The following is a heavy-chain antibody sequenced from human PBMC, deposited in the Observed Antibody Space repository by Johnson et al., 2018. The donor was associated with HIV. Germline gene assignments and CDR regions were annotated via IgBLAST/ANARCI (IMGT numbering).Heavy chain of an antibody. Sequence: VQLVESGGGLVKPGGSLRLSCAASGFTFTTYDMHWVRQGTGKGLAWVSGIGTGGDTHYPDSVKGRFTISRENAKNSLYLQMNSLRAGDTAVYYCAKIWGDIAATGDAFDIWGQGTMVTVSS. CDR1: GFTFTTYD. D-gene: IGHD5-12*01. J-gene: IGHJ3*02. CDR3: AKIWGDIAATGDAFDI. CDR2: IGTGGDT. V-gene: IGHV3-13*01.